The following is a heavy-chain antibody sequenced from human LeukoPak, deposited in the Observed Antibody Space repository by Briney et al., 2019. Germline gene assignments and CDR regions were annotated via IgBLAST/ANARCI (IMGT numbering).Heavy chain of an antibody. V-gene: IGHV1-18*01. J-gene: IGHJ4*02. Sequence: ASVKVSCKASGYTLTSYGISWVRQAPGQGLEWMGWISAYNGNTNYAQKLQGRVTMTRDTSISTAYMELSRLRSDDTAVYYCARDGQYCSSTSCYTGFPDYWGQGTLVTVSS. CDR2: ISAYNGNT. CDR3: ARDGQYCSSTSCYTGFPDY. D-gene: IGHD2-2*02. CDR1: GYTLTSYG.